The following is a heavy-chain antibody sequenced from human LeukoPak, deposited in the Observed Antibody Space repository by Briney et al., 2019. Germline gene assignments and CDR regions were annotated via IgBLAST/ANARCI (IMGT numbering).Heavy chain of an antibody. Sequence: GRSLRLSCAASGFTFSSYGMHWVRQAPGKGLEWVAVISYDGSNKYYADSVKGRFTISRDNSKNTLYLQMNSLRAEDTAVYYCARDLDSGSYFFTYWGQGTPVIVSS. CDR2: ISYDGSNK. CDR3: ARDLDSGSYFFTY. D-gene: IGHD3-22*01. V-gene: IGHV3-30*03. CDR1: GFTFSSYG. J-gene: IGHJ4*02.